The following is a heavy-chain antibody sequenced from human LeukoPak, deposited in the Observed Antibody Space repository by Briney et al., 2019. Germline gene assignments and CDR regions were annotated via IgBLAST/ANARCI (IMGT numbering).Heavy chain of an antibody. V-gene: IGHV1-2*02. CDR2: INPNSGDT. CDR3: ARGEWTASSSRGRWLDP. D-gene: IGHD6-13*01. Sequence: GASVKVSCKASGYTFTGYYMHWVRQAPGQGLEWMGWINPNSGDTNYAQKFQGRVTMTRDTSISAAYMEVSSLRSDDTAVYYCARGEWTASSSRGRWLDPWGQGTLVTVSS. CDR1: GYTFTGYY. J-gene: IGHJ5*02.